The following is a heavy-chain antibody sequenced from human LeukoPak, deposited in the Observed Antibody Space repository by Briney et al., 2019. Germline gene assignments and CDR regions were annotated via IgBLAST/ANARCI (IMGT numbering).Heavy chain of an antibody. CDR3: ARDPHSSGWYSYFDY. V-gene: IGHV1-69*13. D-gene: IGHD6-19*01. CDR2: IIPIFGTA. CDR1: GGTFSSYA. Sequence: ASVKVSCKASGGTFSSYAISWVRQAPGQGLEWMGGIIPIFGTANYAQKFQGRVTVTADESTSTAYMELSSLGSEDTAVYYCARDPHSSGWYSYFDYWGQGTLVTVSS. J-gene: IGHJ4*02.